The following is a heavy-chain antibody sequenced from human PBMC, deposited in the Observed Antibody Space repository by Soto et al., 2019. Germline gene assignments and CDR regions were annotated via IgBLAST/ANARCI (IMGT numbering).Heavy chain of an antibody. CDR1: GGSISRYY. D-gene: IGHD2-21*02. CDR3: ARDLWGYCGADCYPLDV. CDR2: MYNTGST. Sequence: SETLSLTCTVSGGSISRYYWSWIRQPPGKGLEWIGYMYNTGSTIYNPSLKSRVTISVDTSKNQFPLKLNSVTAADTAVYYCARDLWGYCGADCYPLDVWGQGTTVTVSS. J-gene: IGHJ6*02. V-gene: IGHV4-59*12.